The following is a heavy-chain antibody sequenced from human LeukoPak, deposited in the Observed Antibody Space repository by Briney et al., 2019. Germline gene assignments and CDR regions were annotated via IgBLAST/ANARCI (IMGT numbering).Heavy chain of an antibody. CDR3: ARADSKSLSATWDKWLDP. D-gene: IGHD1-1*01. Sequence: KVSCXGSGYSFNTYWIAWVRQMPGKGLEWMGLIFPDDSDTRYSPSFLGQVTMSADKSISTVYLQWSSLETSDTAIYYCARADSKSLSATWDKWLDPWGPGTLLIVSS. CDR1: GYSFNTYW. CDR2: IFPDDSDT. J-gene: IGHJ5*01. V-gene: IGHV5-51*01.